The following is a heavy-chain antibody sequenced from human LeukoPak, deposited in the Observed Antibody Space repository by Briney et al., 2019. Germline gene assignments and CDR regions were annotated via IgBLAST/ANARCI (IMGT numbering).Heavy chain of an antibody. CDR2: ISSYSAHI. V-gene: IGHV3-21*01. D-gene: IGHD3-3*01. Sequence: KSGGSLRLSCAASGLTFSRYSMNWVRQAPGKGLEWVSSISSYSAHIYYADSVKGRFTISRDNSKNTLYLQMNSLRAEDTAVYYCARDQRYDFWSGYFDYWGQGTLVTVSS. CDR1: GLTFSRYS. J-gene: IGHJ4*02. CDR3: ARDQRYDFWSGYFDY.